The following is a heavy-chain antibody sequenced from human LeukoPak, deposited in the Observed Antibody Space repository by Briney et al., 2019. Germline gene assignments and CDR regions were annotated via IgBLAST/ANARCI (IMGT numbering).Heavy chain of an antibody. J-gene: IGHJ1*01. V-gene: IGHV3-11*01. CDR1: GFTFSDYY. D-gene: IGHD3-9*01. Sequence: GGSLRLSCAASGFTFSDYYMSWIRQAPGKGLEWVSYISSSGSTIYYADSVKGRFTISRDNAKNSLYLQMNSLRAEDTAVYYCASPGRDYDILTGYGWEYFQHWGQGTLVTVSS. CDR3: ASPGRDYDILTGYGWEYFQH. CDR2: ISSSGSTI.